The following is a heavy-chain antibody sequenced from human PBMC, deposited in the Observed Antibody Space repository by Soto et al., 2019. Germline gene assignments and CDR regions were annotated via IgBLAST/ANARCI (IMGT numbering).Heavy chain of an antibody. CDR2: ISGSGGST. D-gene: IGHD4-17*01. V-gene: IGHV3-23*01. CDR3: AKMTTVTTFGFDY. J-gene: IGHJ4*02. Sequence: GGSLRLSCAASGFTFSSYAMSWVRQAPGNGLEWVSAISGSGGSTYYADSVKGRFTISRDNSKNTLYLQMNSLRAEDTAVYYCAKMTTVTTFGFDYWGQGTLVTVSS. CDR1: GFTFSSYA.